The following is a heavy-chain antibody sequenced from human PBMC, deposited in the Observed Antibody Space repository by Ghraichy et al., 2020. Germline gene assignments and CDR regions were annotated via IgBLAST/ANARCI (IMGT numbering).Heavy chain of an antibody. V-gene: IGHV3-23*01. Sequence: GESLNISCAASGFTFSSYAMSWVRQAPGKGLEWVSAISGSGGSTYYADSVKGRFTISRDNSKNTLYLQMNSLRAEDTAVYYCAKDRDYDYVWGSYRQNYFDYWGHGTLVTVSS. CDR2: ISGSGGST. D-gene: IGHD3-16*02. J-gene: IGHJ4*01. CDR1: GFTFSSYA. CDR3: AKDRDYDYVWGSYRQNYFDY.